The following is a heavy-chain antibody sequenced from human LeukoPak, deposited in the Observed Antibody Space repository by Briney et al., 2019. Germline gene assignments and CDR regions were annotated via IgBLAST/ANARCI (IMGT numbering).Heavy chain of an antibody. CDR3: ARESYGSGSFFDY. CDR2: INHSGST. Sequence: PSETLSLTCAVYGGSFSGYYWSWIRQPSGKGLEWIGEINHSGSTNYNPSLKSRVTISVDTSKNQFSLKLSSVTAADTAVYYCARESYGSGSFFDYWGQGTLVTVSS. CDR1: GGSFSGYY. D-gene: IGHD3-10*01. V-gene: IGHV4-34*01. J-gene: IGHJ4*02.